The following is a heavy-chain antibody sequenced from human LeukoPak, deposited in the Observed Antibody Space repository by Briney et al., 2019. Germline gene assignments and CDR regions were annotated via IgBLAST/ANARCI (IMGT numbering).Heavy chain of an antibody. CDR1: GGSISSSSYY. V-gene: IGHV4-39*01. D-gene: IGHD3-3*01. Sequence: PSETLSLTCTVSGGSISSSSYYWGWIRQPPGKGLEWIGSIYYSGSTYYNPSLKSRVTISVDTSKNQFSLKLSSVTAVDTAVYYCAGHLSGYFDYWGQGILVTVSS. CDR3: AGHLSGYFDY. CDR2: IYYSGST. J-gene: IGHJ4*02.